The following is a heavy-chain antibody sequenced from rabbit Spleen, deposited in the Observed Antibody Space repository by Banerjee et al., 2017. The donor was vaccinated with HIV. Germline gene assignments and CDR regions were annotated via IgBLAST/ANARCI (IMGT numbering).Heavy chain of an antibody. D-gene: IGHD1-1*01. CDR1: GVSFSGNSY. Sequence: QSLEESGGDLVKPGASLTLTCIASGVSFSGNSYMCWVRQAPGKGLEWIACIDTGSSGFTYFATWAKGRFTISKTSSTTVTLQMTSLTAADTATYFCARDLTGVIGWNFKLWGPGTLVTVS. V-gene: IGHV1S40*01. J-gene: IGHJ4*01. CDR3: ARDLTGVIGWNFKL. CDR2: IDTGSSGFT.